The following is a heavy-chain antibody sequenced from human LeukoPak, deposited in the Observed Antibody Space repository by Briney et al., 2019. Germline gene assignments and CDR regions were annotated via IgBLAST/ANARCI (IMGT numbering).Heavy chain of an antibody. J-gene: IGHJ4*02. D-gene: IGHD3-9*01. Sequence: VASVKVSCKASGYTFTSYGISWVRQAPGQGLEWMGWISAYNGNTNYAQKLQDRVTMTTDTSTSTAYMELRSLRSDDTAVYYCARDREPRVLRYFDWLLPGDYWGQGTLVTVSS. CDR2: ISAYNGNT. CDR3: ARDREPRVLRYFDWLLPGDY. V-gene: IGHV1-18*01. CDR1: GYTFTSYG.